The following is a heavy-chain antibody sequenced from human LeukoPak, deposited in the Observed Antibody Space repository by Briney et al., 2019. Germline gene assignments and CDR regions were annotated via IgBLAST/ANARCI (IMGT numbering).Heavy chain of an antibody. V-gene: IGHV3-74*01. D-gene: IGHD1-14*01. Sequence: PGGSLRLSCAASGFTFSTYWMHWVRQTPGKGLVWVSSIRNDGTTTNYADSVKGRFTISRDNAKNTLYLQMNSLRAEDTAVYYCVRLYKNEGADLWGRGTLVTVSS. J-gene: IGHJ2*01. CDR3: VRLYKNEGADL. CDR2: IRNDGTTT. CDR1: GFTFSTYW.